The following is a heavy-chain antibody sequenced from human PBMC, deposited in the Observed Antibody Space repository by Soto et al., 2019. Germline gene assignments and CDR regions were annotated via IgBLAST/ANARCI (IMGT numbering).Heavy chain of an antibody. V-gene: IGHV4-59*01. J-gene: IGHJ4*02. Sequence: QVQLQESGPGLVKPSETLSLTCTVSGGSISTYYWNWIRQPPGKGLEWIGYIYNSGSTNYNPSLKRRVTISVDTSKNQFSLRLSSVTAADTAVYYCARHGYLDYWGQGTLVTVSS. CDR3: ARHGYLDY. CDR2: IYNSGST. CDR1: GGSISTYY.